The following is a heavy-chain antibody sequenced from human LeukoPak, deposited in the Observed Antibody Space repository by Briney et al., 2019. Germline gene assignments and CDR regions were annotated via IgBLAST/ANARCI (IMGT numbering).Heavy chain of an antibody. J-gene: IGHJ6*03. D-gene: IGHD5-24*01. V-gene: IGHV4-61*02. Sequence: PSETLSLACTVSGGSISSGSYYWSWIRQPAGKGLEWIGRIYTSGSTNYNPSLKSRVTISVDTSKNQFSLKLSSVTAADTAVYYCARGGYSSERDGYNYHPYYYYYMDVWGKGTTVTISS. CDR3: ARGGYSSERDGYNYHPYYYYYMDV. CDR2: IYTSGST. CDR1: GGSISSGSYY.